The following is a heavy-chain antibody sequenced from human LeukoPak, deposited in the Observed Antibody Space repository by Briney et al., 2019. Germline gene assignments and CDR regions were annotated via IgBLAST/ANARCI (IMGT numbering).Heavy chain of an antibody. Sequence: SETLSLTCTVSGGSIRSNTYNWVWIPQPPGQELEWIVSINYTGTAYYNPSLNSRVTISVDTTKNQFSLMLSSVTAADTAVYYGARIAAAGTCTAFDIWGQGTMVTVSS. J-gene: IGHJ3*02. CDR2: INYTGTA. V-gene: IGHV4-39*07. CDR3: ARIAAAGTCTAFDI. D-gene: IGHD6-13*01. CDR1: GGSIRSNTYN.